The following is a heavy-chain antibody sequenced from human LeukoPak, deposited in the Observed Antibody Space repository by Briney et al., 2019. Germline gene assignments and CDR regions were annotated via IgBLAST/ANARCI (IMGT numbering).Heavy chain of an antibody. D-gene: IGHD1-26*01. CDR2: IDKKDKGYATAT. CDR3: TRDSGTYNWFDP. V-gene: IGHV3-73*01. CDR1: GFTLSGSA. J-gene: IGHJ5*02. Sequence: PGGSLTLSCAASGFTLSGSAIHWVRQSSGKGLEWVGQIDKKDKGYATATAYAASVKGRFTISRDDSINTAYLQMKSLKTEDTALYYCTRDSGTYNWFDPWGQGTLVTVS.